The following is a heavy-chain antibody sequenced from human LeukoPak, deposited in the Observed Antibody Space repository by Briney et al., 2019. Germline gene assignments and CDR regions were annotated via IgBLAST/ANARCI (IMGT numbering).Heavy chain of an antibody. CDR2: ISYDGSNK. V-gene: IGHV3-30-3*01. J-gene: IGHJ4*02. Sequence: GGSLRLSCAASGFTSSSYATQWVRQAPCKGLEWVAVISYDGSNKYYADSVKGRFTVSRDNSKNTLYLQMNSLRAEDTAVYYCARGITIFGVVIARALDYWGQGTLVTVSS. D-gene: IGHD3-3*01. CDR1: GFTSSSYA. CDR3: ARGITIFGVVIARALDY.